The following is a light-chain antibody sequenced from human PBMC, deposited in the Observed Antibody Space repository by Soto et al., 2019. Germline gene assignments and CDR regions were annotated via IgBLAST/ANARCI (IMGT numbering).Light chain of an antibody. CDR1: QSVSSN. J-gene: IGKJ5*01. V-gene: IGKV3-15*01. CDR3: QQYNNWPSIT. CDR2: GTS. Sequence: EIVLTQSPATLSLSPGERATLSCRASQSVSSNLAWYQQKPGQAPRLLIYGTSTRATGIPARFSGSGSGTELTLTISSLQSEDFAVYYCQQYNNWPSITFGQGTRLEIK.